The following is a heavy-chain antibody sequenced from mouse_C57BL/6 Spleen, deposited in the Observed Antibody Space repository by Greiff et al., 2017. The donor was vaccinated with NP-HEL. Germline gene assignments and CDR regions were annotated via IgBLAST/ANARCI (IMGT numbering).Heavy chain of an antibody. CDR2: INPSTGGT. V-gene: IGHV1-42*01. CDR1: GYSFTGYY. J-gene: IGHJ4*01. Sequence: EVQLQQSGPELVKPGASVKISCKASGYSFTGYYMNWVKQSPEKSLEWIGEINPSTGGTTYNQKFKAKATLTVDKSSSTAYMQLKSLTSEDSAVYYCARNDYGSSYNDAMDYWGQGTSVTVSS. CDR3: ARNDYGSSYNDAMDY. D-gene: IGHD1-1*01.